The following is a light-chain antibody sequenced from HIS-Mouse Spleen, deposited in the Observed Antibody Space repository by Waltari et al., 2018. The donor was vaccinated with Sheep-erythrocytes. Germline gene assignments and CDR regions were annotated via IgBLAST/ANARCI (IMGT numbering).Light chain of an antibody. CDR1: SSDVGGDNH. J-gene: IGLJ2*01. V-gene: IGLV2-11*01. CDR2: DVS. CDR3: CSYAGSYTVV. Sequence: QSALTQPRSVSGSPGQSVTISCTGTSSDVGGDNHVPWYQHHPGKAPKLMIYDVSKRPSGVPDRFSGSKSGNTASLTISGLQAEDEADYYCCSYAGSYTVVFGGGTKLTVL.